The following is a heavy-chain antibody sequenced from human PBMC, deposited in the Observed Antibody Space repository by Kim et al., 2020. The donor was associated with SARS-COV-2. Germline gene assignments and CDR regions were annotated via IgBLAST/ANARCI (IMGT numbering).Heavy chain of an antibody. J-gene: IGHJ3*02. CDR3: ASWYCSGGSCYSAFDI. Sequence: SETLSLTCAVYGGSFSGYYWSWIRQPPGKGLEWIGEINHSGSTNYNPSLKSRVTISVDTSKNQFSLKLSSVTAADTAVYYCASWYCSGGSCYSAFDIWGQGTMVTVSS. CDR1: GGSFSGYY. D-gene: IGHD2-15*01. CDR2: INHSGST. V-gene: IGHV4-34*01.